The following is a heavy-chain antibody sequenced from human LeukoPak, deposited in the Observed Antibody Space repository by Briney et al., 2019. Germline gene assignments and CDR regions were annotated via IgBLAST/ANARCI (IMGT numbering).Heavy chain of an antibody. CDR3: ATLYGDRGDF. D-gene: IGHD4-17*01. CDR1: GFTFSSYG. J-gene: IGHJ4*02. CDR2: IRYDGSNK. V-gene: IGHV3-30*02. Sequence: GGSLRLSCAASGFTFSSYGMHWVRQAPGKGLEWVAFIRYDGSNKYYADSVKGRFTISRDNSKNTLYLQMNSLRPEDTAVYYCATLYGDRGDFWGQGTLVTVSS.